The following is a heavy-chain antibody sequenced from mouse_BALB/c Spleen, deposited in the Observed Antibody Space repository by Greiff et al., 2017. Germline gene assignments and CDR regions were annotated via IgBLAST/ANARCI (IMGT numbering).Heavy chain of an antibody. CDR1: GYTFTDYA. Sequence: QVQLKQSGAELVRPGVSVKISCKGSGYTFTDYAMHWVKQSHAKSLEWIGVISTYYGDASYNQKFKGKATMTVDKSSSTAYMELARLTSEDSAIYYCARDRSYAMDYWGQGTSVTVSS. D-gene: IGHD2-14*01. CDR2: ISTYYGDA. CDR3: ARDRSYAMDY. J-gene: IGHJ4*01. V-gene: IGHV1S137*01.